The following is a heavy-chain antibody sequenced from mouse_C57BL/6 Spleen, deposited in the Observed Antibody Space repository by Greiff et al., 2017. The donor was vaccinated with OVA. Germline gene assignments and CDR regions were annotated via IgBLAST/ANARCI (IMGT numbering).Heavy chain of an antibody. J-gene: IGHJ1*03. D-gene: IGHD1-1*01. CDR2: IWSGGST. V-gene: IGHV2-2*01. CDR3: ARNSDYYGSSYPGYFDV. Sequence: QVQLQQSGPGLVQPSQSLSITCTVSGFSLTRYGVHWVRQSPGKGLEWLGVIWSGGSTDYNAAFISRLSISKDNSKSQVFFKMNSLQADDTAIYYCARNSDYYGSSYPGYFDVWGTGTTVTVSS. CDR1: GFSLTRYG.